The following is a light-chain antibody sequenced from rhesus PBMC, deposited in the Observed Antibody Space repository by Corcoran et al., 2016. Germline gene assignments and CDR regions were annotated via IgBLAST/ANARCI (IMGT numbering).Light chain of an antibody. J-gene: IGKJ1*01. CDR2: SAS. Sequence: DIHLTQSPSALSASVGGRVTISCRASQNIYSNLAWFQQKPGKAPRLLIYSASSLETGIPSRFSGGGSGTDFTLTISSLQPEDSAIYCCQHYYGDPRTFGQGTKVEIK. V-gene: IGKV1-44*01. CDR1: QNIYSN. CDR3: QHYYGDPRT.